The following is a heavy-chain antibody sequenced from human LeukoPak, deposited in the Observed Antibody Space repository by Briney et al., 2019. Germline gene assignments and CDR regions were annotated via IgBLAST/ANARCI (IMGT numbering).Heavy chain of an antibody. Sequence: GASVKVSCKASGYTFTGYYMHWVRQAPGEGREWMGWTNPNSGGTSYAQKFQSRVTITADKSTSTAYIELSSLRSEDTAVYDCARESYDSSGSQREDAFDIWGQGTMVTVSS. D-gene: IGHD3-22*01. CDR3: ARESYDSSGSQREDAFDI. V-gene: IGHV1-2*02. CDR1: GYTFTGYY. J-gene: IGHJ3*02. CDR2: TNPNSGGT.